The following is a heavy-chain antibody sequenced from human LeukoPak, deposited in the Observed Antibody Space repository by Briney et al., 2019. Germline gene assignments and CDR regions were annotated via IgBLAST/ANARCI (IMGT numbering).Heavy chain of an antibody. D-gene: IGHD6-19*01. J-gene: IGHJ4*02. V-gene: IGHV4-39*01. Sequence: SETLSLTCTVSGGSISGTSYYWGWIRQPPGKGLEWIGSIYYSGSTYYNPSLKSRATISVDTSKNQFSLKLSSVTAADTAVFYCARIGFSTGWYPYFDYWGQGTLVTVSS. CDR3: ARIGFSTGWYPYFDY. CDR1: GGSISGTSYY. CDR2: IYYSGST.